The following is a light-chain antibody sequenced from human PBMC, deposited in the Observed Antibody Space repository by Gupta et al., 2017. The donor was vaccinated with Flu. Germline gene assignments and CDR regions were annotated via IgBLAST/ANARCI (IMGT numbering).Light chain of an antibody. J-gene: IGKJ1*01. CDR3: QNYHTAPWT. V-gene: IGKV1-27*01. Sequence: PSSLSASVGDRVTITCRASQAISNSLAWYQQIPGKAPKLLMYDASSLQSGVPSRFSGSGSGTYFTLTINSLQPEDVATYYCQNYHTAPWTFGQGTKVDIK. CDR2: DAS. CDR1: QAISNS.